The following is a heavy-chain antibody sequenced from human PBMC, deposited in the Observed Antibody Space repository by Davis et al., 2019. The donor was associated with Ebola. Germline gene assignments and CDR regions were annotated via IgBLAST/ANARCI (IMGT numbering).Heavy chain of an antibody. CDR3: ASAGYSYGFDY. CDR1: GGSISSGGYS. D-gene: IGHD5-18*01. CDR2: IYHSGST. V-gene: IGHV4-30-2*01. J-gene: IGHJ4*02. Sequence: LRLSCAVPGGSISSGGYSWSWIRQPPGKGLEWIVYIYHSGSTDYNPSLKSPVTLSVDRSKNQFSLKLSSVTAADTAVYYCASAGYSYGFDYWGQGTLVTVSS.